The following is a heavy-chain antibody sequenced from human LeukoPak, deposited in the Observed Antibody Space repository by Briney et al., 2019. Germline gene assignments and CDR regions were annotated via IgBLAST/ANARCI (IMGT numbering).Heavy chain of an antibody. CDR3: ARVSYDFWSGYADY. CDR1: GGSISSGGYY. J-gene: IGHJ4*02. D-gene: IGHD3-3*01. CDR2: IYYSGST. V-gene: IGHV4-31*03. Sequence: SETLSLTCTVSGGSISSGGYYWSWIRQHPGKGLEWIGYIYYSGSTYYNPSLKSRVTISVDTSKNQFSLKLSSVTAADTVVYYCARVSYDFWSGYADYWGQGTLVTVSS.